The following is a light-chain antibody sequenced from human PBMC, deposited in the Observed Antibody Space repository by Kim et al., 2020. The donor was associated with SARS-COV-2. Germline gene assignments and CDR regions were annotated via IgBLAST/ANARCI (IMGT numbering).Light chain of an antibody. CDR2: DVT. CDR3: SSYTSTNTLV. Sequence: GQSITLAFTGSGSDVGGYRHVSWHQQYPGKAPKIMIYDVTKRPSGVSNRFSGSKSGNTASLTISGLQAEDEADYYCSSYTSTNTLVFGGGTQLTVL. V-gene: IGLV2-14*04. J-gene: IGLJ2*01. CDR1: GSDVGGYRH.